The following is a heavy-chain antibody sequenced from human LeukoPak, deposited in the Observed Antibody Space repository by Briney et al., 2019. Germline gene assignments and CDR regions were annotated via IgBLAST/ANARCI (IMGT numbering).Heavy chain of an antibody. J-gene: IGHJ4*02. CDR2: INPNSGGT. D-gene: IGHD4-17*01. Sequence: ASVKVSCKASGYTFTGYYMHWVRQAPGQGLEWMGWINPNSGGTNYAQKFQGRVTMTRDTSISTAYMELSRLRSEDTAVYFCARNERYGDTRLYHFDYWGQGTLVTVSS. CDR1: GYTFTGYY. CDR3: ARNERYGDTRLYHFDY. V-gene: IGHV1-2*02.